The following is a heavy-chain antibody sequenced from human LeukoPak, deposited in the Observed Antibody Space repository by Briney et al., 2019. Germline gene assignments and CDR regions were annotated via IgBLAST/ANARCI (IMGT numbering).Heavy chain of an antibody. CDR1: GYSFASYG. J-gene: IGHJ5*02. CDR2: ISGSTGNT. V-gene: IGHV1-18*04. CDR3: ARVGRDCSSINCYWEDWFDP. Sequence: ASVKVSCKASGYSFASYGITWVREAPGQGPEWMGWISGSTGNTHYAQNVQGRVTMTTDTATSTAYMELRSLGSDDTAVYYCARVGRDCSSINCYWEDWFDPWGQGTLVIVSS. D-gene: IGHD2-2*01.